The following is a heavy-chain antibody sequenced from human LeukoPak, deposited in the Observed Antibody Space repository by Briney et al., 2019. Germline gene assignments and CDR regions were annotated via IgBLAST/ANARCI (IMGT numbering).Heavy chain of an antibody. V-gene: IGHV4-59*11. CDR1: GGSISSHY. Sequence: SETLSLTCTVSGGSISSHYWSWIRQPPGKGLEWIGYIYYSGSTNYNPALKSRVTISVDTSKNQFSLKLSSVTAADTAVYYCARGSPRYFDLWGRGTLVTVSS. D-gene: IGHD1-26*01. CDR3: ARGSPRYFDL. J-gene: IGHJ2*01. CDR2: IYYSGST.